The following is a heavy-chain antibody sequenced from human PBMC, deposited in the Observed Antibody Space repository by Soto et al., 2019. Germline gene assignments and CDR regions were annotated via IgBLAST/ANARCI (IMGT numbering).Heavy chain of an antibody. V-gene: IGHV1-69*13. CDR2: IIPIFGTA. J-gene: IGHJ4*02. CDR3: ARLRNYYDSSGRPGPLDY. CDR1: GGTFSSYA. Sequence: SVKVSCKASGGTFSSYAISWVRQAPGQELEWMGGIIPIFGTANYAQKFQGRVTITADESTSTAYMELSSLRSEDTAVYYCARLRNYYDSSGRPGPLDYWGQGTLVTVSS. D-gene: IGHD3-22*01.